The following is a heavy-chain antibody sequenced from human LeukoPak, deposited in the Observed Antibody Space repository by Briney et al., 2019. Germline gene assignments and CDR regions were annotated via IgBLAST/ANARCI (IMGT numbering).Heavy chain of an antibody. D-gene: IGHD3-22*01. CDR3: ARGDRWYYDSSGYLYFDY. V-gene: IGHV4-59*12. CDR1: GGSISTYY. CDR2: IYYSGST. Sequence: PSETLSLTCTVSGGSISTYYWNWIRQPPGKGLEWIGYIYYSGSTYYNPSLKSRVTISVDTSKNQFSLKLSSVTAADTAVYYCARGDRWYYDSSGYLYFDYWGQGTLVTVSS. J-gene: IGHJ4*02.